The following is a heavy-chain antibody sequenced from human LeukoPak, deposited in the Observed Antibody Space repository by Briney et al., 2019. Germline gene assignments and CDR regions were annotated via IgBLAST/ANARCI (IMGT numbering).Heavy chain of an antibody. J-gene: IGHJ4*02. CDR1: GFTFSGHW. CDR2: INNDGTST. Sequence: PGGSLRLSCAASGFTFSGHWMHWVRQTPGKGLVWASRINNDGTSTSYADSVKGRFTISRDNTKNSLYLQMNSLRAEDTAVYYCARATVPPDYWGQGTLVTVSS. V-gene: IGHV3-74*01. D-gene: IGHD3-10*01. CDR3: ARATVPPDY.